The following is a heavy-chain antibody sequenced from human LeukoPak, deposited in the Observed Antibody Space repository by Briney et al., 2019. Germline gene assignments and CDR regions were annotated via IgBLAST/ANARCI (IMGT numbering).Heavy chain of an antibody. CDR3: ASSYYDSSGYYALNDY. J-gene: IGHJ4*02. Sequence: ASVKVSCKASGGTFSSYAISWVRQAPGQGLEWMGGIIPIFGTANYAQKFQGRVTTTADESTSTAYMELSSLRSEDTAVYYCASSYYDSSGYYALNDYWGQGTLVTVSS. CDR1: GGTFSSYA. CDR2: IIPIFGTA. V-gene: IGHV1-69*13. D-gene: IGHD3-22*01.